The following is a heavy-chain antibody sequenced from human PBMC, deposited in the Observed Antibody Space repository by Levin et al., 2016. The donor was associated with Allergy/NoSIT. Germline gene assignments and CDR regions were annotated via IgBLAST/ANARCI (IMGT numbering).Heavy chain of an antibody. CDR3: AGGGGSGY. V-gene: IGHV3-30*03. J-gene: IGHJ4*02. D-gene: IGHD3-16*01. CDR2: ISHDGSNK. Sequence: WIRQPPGKGLEWVAVISHDGSNKYYADSVKGRFTISRDNSKNTLYLQMNSLRAEDTAVYYCAGGGGSGYWGQGTLVTVSS.